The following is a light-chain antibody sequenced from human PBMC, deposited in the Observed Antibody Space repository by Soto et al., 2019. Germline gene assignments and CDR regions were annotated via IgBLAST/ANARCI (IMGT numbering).Light chain of an antibody. CDR3: AAWDDSLNGYV. J-gene: IGLJ1*01. Sequence: QSVLTQPPSASGTPGQRVTISCSGSSSNIGSNTVNWYQRLPGTAPKLLIYNNNQRPSGVPDRFSGSKSGTSASLAISGLQSEDEADYYCAAWDDSLNGYVFGTGTKLTDL. CDR2: NNN. CDR1: SSNIGSNT. V-gene: IGLV1-44*01.